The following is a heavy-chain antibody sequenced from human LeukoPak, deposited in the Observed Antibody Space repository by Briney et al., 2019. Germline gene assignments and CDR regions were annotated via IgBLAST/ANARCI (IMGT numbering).Heavy chain of an antibody. Sequence: SETLSLTCTVPGGSISRSSYYWGWIRQPPGKGLEWIGSIYYSGNTYYNPSLKSRVTISVDTSKNQFSLKVSSVTAADTAVYYCPKIYDYSPPFDPWGQATLVTVS. V-gene: IGHV4-39*01. CDR3: PKIYDYSPPFDP. CDR2: IYYSGNT. CDR1: GGSISRSSYY. D-gene: IGHD4-11*01. J-gene: IGHJ5*02.